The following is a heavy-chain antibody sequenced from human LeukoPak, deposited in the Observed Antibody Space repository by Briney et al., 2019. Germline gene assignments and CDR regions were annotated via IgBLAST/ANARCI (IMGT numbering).Heavy chain of an antibody. CDR3: VLDLFSSFAFDI. D-gene: IGHD3/OR15-3a*01. Sequence: GGSLRLSCAASGFTFSRYWMHWVRQAPGKGLLWVSRINSDGSSTYYADSVKGRFTTSRDNAKNALHLQMNSLTAEDTAVYYCVLDLFSSFAFDIWGQGTMVTVSS. CDR1: GFTFSRYW. V-gene: IGHV3-74*01. CDR2: INSDGSST. J-gene: IGHJ3*02.